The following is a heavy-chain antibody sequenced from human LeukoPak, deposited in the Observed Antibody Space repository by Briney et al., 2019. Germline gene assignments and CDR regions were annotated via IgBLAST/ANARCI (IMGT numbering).Heavy chain of an antibody. J-gene: IGHJ4*02. CDR2: IETDGTRT. CDR1: GFTFSLHR. Sequence: GGSLRLSCAASGFTFSLHRIHWVRQVPGKGLEWISWIETDGTRTGYVASVRGRFTVSRDNAKSTVYLEMNSLRAEDTAVYYCARDRSTVTTWVDYWGQGTLVTVSS. V-gene: IGHV3-74*01. CDR3: ARDRSTVTTWVDY. D-gene: IGHD4-17*01.